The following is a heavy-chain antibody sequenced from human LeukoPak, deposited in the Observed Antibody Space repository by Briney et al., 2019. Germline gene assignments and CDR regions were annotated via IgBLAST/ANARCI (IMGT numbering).Heavy chain of an antibody. J-gene: IGHJ4*02. CDR3: ARDIGSHGY. CDR2: ISSSSSTI. V-gene: IGHV3-48*01. D-gene: IGHD2-15*01. Sequence: GGSLRLSCAASGLTISSYSMNWVRQAPGKGLQWVSYISSSSSTIYYADSVKGRFTISRDNAKNSLYLQMNSLRAEDTAVYYCARDIGSHGYWGQGTLVTVSS. CDR1: GLTISSYS.